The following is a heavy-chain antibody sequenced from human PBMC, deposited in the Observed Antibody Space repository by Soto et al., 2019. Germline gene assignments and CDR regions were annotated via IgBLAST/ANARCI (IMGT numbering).Heavy chain of an antibody. CDR2: IYYSGST. Sequence: SETLSLTCTVPGGSISSSSYYGGWIRPPPGKGLEWIGSIYYSGSTYYNPSLKSRVTISVDTSKNQFSLKLSSVTAADTAVYYCARHPLMVYAMGWFDPWGQGTLVTVSS. D-gene: IGHD2-8*01. CDR1: GGSISSSSYY. CDR3: ARHPLMVYAMGWFDP. V-gene: IGHV4-39*01. J-gene: IGHJ5*02.